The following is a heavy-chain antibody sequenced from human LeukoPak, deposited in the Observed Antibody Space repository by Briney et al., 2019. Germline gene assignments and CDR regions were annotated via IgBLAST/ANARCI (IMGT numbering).Heavy chain of an antibody. Sequence: PGRSLRLSCAASGFTFDDYAMHWVRQAPGKGPEWVSGINWNSANIGYADSVKGRFTISRDNAKNSLYLQMNSLRAEDTALFYCARSVYYYDSSGYYPSNPGYFDYWGQGTLVTVSS. CDR3: ARSVYYYDSSGYYPSNPGYFDY. CDR1: GFTFDDYA. D-gene: IGHD3-22*01. CDR2: INWNSANI. V-gene: IGHV3-9*01. J-gene: IGHJ4*02.